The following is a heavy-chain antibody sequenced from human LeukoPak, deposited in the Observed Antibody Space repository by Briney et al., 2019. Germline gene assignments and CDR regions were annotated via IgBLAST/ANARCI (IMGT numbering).Heavy chain of an antibody. J-gene: IGHJ4*02. CDR2: ISSSTSHI. CDR3: ARDPYSGLFDY. D-gene: IGHD4-11*01. V-gene: IGHV3-21*01. Sequence: NPGGSLRLSCAASGFTFSSYSMNWVRQAPGKGLEWVSSISSSTSHIHYADSVKGRFTISRDNAKNSLYLQMNSLRAEDTAVYYCARDPYSGLFDYWGQETLVTVSS. CDR1: GFTFSSYS.